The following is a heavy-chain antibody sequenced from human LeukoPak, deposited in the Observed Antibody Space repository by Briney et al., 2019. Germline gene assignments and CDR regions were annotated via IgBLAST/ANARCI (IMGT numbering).Heavy chain of an antibody. D-gene: IGHD1-26*01. J-gene: IGHJ6*03. Sequence: SETLSLTCTVSGGSICSSSYLWGWIRQPPGKGLERNGRINYSGRTNNNPSLKGRGPITVDTSKNQFSLKLSSVTAADAAVYYCAREGVGATKYYYYMDDWGKGTTVTVSS. CDR3: AREGVGATKYYYYMDD. CDR2: INYSGRT. V-gene: IGHV4-39*07. CDR1: GGSICSSSYL.